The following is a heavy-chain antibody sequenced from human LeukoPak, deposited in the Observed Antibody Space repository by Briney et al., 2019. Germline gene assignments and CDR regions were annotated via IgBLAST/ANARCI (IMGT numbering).Heavy chain of an antibody. Sequence: GGSLRLSCAASGFTFSSYGMHWVRQAPGKGLAWVAVIWYDGSNKYYADSVKGRFTISRDNSKNTLYLQMNSLRAEDTAVYYCARGGIVGATNNWFDPWGQGTLVTVSS. D-gene: IGHD1-26*01. CDR1: GFTFSSYG. V-gene: IGHV3-33*01. CDR3: ARGGIVGATNNWFDP. CDR2: IWYDGSNK. J-gene: IGHJ5*02.